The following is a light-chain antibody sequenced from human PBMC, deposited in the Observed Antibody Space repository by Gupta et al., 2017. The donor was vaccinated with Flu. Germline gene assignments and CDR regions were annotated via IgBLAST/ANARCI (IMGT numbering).Light chain of an antibody. CDR2: TES. Sequence: IQMTQSPFSLSASVVDRVTITFLASQNIRNYLNWYQQKPEKAPKLLIYTESPWQSGVPSRFRGGGGGRDVYITIISRQQEDFAAYYCQQSNSSLLGPFGQGTKMEIK. CDR1: QNIRNY. V-gene: IGKV1-39*01. J-gene: IGKJ2*01. CDR3: QQSNSSLLGP.